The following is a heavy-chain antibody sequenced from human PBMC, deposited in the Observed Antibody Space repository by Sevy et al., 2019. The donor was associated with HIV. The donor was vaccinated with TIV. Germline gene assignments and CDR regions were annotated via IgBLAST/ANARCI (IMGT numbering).Heavy chain of an antibody. J-gene: IGHJ3*02. D-gene: IGHD3-16*01. CDR2: IIPMFDTA. CDR1: GGTFDTYT. V-gene: IGHV1-69*13. Sequence: ASVKVSCKASGGTFDTYTISWLRQAPGQGLEWMGGIIPMFDTANYAQKFQGRVTITADDSTNTAYMDLSSLGSEDSAVYYCARDRDITFGGGDAFDIWGQGTMVTVSS. CDR3: ARDRDITFGGGDAFDI.